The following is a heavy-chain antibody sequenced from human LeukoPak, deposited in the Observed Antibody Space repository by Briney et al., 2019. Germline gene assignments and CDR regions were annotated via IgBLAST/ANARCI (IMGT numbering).Heavy chain of an antibody. D-gene: IGHD4-17*01. CDR3: VRDKTTVTTFDS. V-gene: IGHV3-74*01. Sequence: PGGSLRLSCAASGFTFNDYWMHWVRQAPGKGLVWVSRVNPDGSTRGYADSANGRFTISRDIAKNTVYLQMNSLRAEDTAVYYCVRDKTTVTTFDSWGQGTLVTVSS. CDR2: VNPDGSTR. CDR1: GFTFNDYW. J-gene: IGHJ4*02.